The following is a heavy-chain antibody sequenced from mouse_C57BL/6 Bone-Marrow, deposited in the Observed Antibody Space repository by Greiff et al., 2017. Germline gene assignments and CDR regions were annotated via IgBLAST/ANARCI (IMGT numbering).Heavy chain of an antibody. D-gene: IGHD2-4*01. V-gene: IGHV5-15*01. CDR2: ISNLAYSI. CDR3: ARLFMITTRRTFAY. Sequence: LVESGGGLVQPGGSLKLSCAASGFTFSDYGMAWVRQAPRKGPEWVAFISNLAYSIYYADTVTGRFTISRENAKNTLYLEMSSLRSEDTAMYYCARLFMITTRRTFAYWGQGTLVTVSA. CDR1: GFTFSDYG. J-gene: IGHJ3*01.